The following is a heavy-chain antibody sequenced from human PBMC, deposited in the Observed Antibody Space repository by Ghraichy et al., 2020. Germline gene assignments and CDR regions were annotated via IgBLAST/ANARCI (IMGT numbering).Heavy chain of an antibody. V-gene: IGHV4-39*01. CDR3: AGSFAVIRYFQL. Sequence: SETLSLTCTVSGGAITSSNYYWGFIRQSPGKGLEWIRSLHHSGSTYYNASLVSRVTISGDTSRNQFSLRLTSATAADTAVYYCAGSFAVIRYFQLWGRGTLVTVSS. J-gene: IGHJ2*01. CDR2: LHHSGST. D-gene: IGHD4-23*01. CDR1: GGAITSSNYY.